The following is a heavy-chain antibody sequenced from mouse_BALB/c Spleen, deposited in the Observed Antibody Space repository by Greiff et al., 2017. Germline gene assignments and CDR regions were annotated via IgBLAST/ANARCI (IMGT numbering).Heavy chain of an antibody. Sequence: QVQLQQPGAELVKPGASVKLSCKASGYTFTSYWMHWVKQRPGQGLEWIGEIDPSDSYTNYNQKFKGKATLTVDTSSSTAYMQLSSLTSEDSAVYYCARSLLLDREYAMDYWGQGTSVTVSS. V-gene: IGHV1-69*02. J-gene: IGHJ4*01. CDR1: GYTFTSYW. CDR2: IDPSDSYT. D-gene: IGHD1-1*01. CDR3: ARSLLLDREYAMDY.